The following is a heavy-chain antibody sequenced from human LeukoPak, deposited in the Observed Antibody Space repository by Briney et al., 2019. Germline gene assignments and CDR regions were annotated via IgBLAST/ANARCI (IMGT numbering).Heavy chain of an antibody. J-gene: IGHJ4*02. V-gene: IGHV3-74*01. CDR1: GFTFSSYW. Sequence: PGGSLRLSCAASGFTFSSYWMHWVRQAPGKGLVWVSRINSDGSRRSYADSVKGRFTISRDNAKNTLYLQMNSLRAEDTAVYYCARGYTSGWYYFDYWGQGTLVTVSS. CDR2: INSDGSRR. CDR3: ARGYTSGWYYFDY. D-gene: IGHD6-19*01.